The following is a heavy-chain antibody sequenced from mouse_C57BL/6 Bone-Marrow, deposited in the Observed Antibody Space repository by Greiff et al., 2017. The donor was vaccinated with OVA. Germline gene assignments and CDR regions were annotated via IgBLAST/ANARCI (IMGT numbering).Heavy chain of an antibody. V-gene: IGHV1-19*01. Sequence: VQLQQSGPVLVKPGASVKMSCKASGYTFTDYYMNWVKQSHGKSLEWIGVINPYNGGTSYNQKFKGKATLTVDKSSSTAYMELNSLTSEDSAVYYCAREGWYGSAFDYWGQGTTLTVSS. J-gene: IGHJ2*01. CDR3: AREGWYGSAFDY. D-gene: IGHD1-1*01. CDR1: GYTFTDYY. CDR2: INPYNGGT.